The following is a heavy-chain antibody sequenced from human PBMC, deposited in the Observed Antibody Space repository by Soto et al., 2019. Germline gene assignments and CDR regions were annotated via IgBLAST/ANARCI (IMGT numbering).Heavy chain of an antibody. V-gene: IGHV4-31*03. Sequence: SETQSLTSTVSGGSISSGGYYWSWIRQHPGKGLEWIGYIYYSGSTYYNPSLKSRVTISVDTSKNQFSLKLSSVTAADTAVYYCARGGSYMYYFDYWGQGTLVTVSS. D-gene: IGHD3-10*01. CDR1: GGSISSGGYY. J-gene: IGHJ4*02. CDR3: ARGGSYMYYFDY. CDR2: IYYSGST.